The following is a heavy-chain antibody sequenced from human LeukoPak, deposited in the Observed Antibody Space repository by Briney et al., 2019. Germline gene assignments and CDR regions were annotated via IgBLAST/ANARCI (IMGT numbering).Heavy chain of an antibody. Sequence: GASVKVSCKASGYTFTRHAMNWVRQAPGQGLEWMGWINTNTRNPTYAQGFTGRFVFSLDTSVSTAYLQINSLKAEDTAVYYCARGGSTGVVWGQGTLVTVSS. CDR2: INTNTRNP. D-gene: IGHD4-23*01. V-gene: IGHV7-4-1*02. CDR1: GYTFTRHA. CDR3: ARGGSTGVV. J-gene: IGHJ4*02.